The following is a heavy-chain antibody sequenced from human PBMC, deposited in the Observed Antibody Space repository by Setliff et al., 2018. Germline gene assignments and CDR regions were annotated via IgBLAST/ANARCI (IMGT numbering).Heavy chain of an antibody. CDR2: IYYSGNT. Sequence: PSETLSLTCSVSGGSIDSHYWSWIRQPPGKGLEWIGSIYYSGNTNYNPSLKSRVTISIDTSKNQFSLKLSSVTAADTAVYHSARGKTFFGAFIRAFDIWGQGRMVTVSS. CDR1: GGSIDSHY. V-gene: IGHV4-59*11. D-gene: IGHD3-3*01. CDR3: ARGKTFFGAFIRAFDI. J-gene: IGHJ3*02.